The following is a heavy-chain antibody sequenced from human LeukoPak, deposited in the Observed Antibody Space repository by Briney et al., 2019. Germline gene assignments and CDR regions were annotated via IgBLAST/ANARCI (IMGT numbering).Heavy chain of an antibody. V-gene: IGHV1-46*01. J-gene: IGHJ3*02. Sequence: ASVKVSCKASGYTFTSYYMHWVRQAPGQGLEWMGIINPSGGSTSYAQKFQGRVTMTWDTSTSTVYMELGSLRSEDTAVYYCARVSSGMRDAFDIWGQGTMVTVSS. CDR2: INPSGGST. CDR1: GYTFTSYY. CDR3: ARVSSGMRDAFDI. D-gene: IGHD6-19*01.